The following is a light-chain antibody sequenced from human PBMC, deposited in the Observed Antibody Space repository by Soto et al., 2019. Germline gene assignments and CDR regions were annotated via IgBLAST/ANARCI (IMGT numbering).Light chain of an antibody. J-gene: IGKJ5*01. Sequence: DLQMTQSPASVSASVGDRVTIACRASQDISSWLAWYQQKPGKAPKLLIYTANSLESGVPSRFSGSGSGTDFTLTISSLQPEDFATYYCQQSNSIPMTFGQGTRLEMK. CDR2: TAN. CDR3: QQSNSIPMT. V-gene: IGKV1-12*01. CDR1: QDISSW.